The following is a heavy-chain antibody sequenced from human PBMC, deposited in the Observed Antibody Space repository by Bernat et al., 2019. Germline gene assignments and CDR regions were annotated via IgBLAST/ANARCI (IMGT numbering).Heavy chain of an antibody. CDR3: ARDPAYGAIDL. Sequence: EVQLVESGGGLVQPGGSLRLSCATSGFTFSHSWMSWLRQAPGKGLEWVANIKEDGGQTNYVDSVKGRFTMSRDNAKNSLFLQMNSLKAEDTAVYFWARDPAYGAIDLWGQGTLVTVSS. J-gene: IGHJ5*02. V-gene: IGHV3-7*01. CDR2: IKEDGGQT. CDR1: GFTFSHSW. D-gene: IGHD4/OR15-4a*01.